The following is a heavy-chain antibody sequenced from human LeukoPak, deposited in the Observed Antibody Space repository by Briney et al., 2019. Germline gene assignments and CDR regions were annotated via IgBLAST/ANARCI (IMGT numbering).Heavy chain of an antibody. J-gene: IGHJ4*02. CDR1: GFTFSSYS. CDR2: IRNSRSYI. Sequence: GGSLRLSCAAPGFTFSSYSINWVRQDPGKGLESVSSIRNSRSYIYYANSVKGRFTISRDNAKNSLYLQMNSLRAEDTAVYYCARGENNYGYYYFDYWGQGTLVTVCS. D-gene: IGHD5-18*01. V-gene: IGHV3-21*01. CDR3: ARGENNYGYYYFDY.